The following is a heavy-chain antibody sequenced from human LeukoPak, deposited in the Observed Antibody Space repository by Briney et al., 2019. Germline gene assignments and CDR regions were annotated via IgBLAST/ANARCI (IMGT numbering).Heavy chain of an antibody. Sequence: ASVKVSCKASGYTFNDYYMHRVRQAPGQGLEYMGWINPISGGTDYAQKFRGRVTMTRDTSISTAYMEVSRLRSDDTAMYYCATGRAAGTPDYMDVWGKGTTVT. J-gene: IGHJ6*03. V-gene: IGHV1-2*02. CDR2: INPISGGT. D-gene: IGHD6-13*01. CDR3: ATGRAAGTPDYMDV. CDR1: GYTFNDYY.